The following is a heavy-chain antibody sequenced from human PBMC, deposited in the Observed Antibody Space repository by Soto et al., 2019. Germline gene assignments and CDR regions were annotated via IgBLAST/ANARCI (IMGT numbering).Heavy chain of an antibody. J-gene: IGHJ5*02. Sequence: QITLKESGPTLVKPTQTLTLTCTFSGFSLSTSGVGVGWIRQPPGKALEWLALIYWDDDKRYSPSLKSRLTITKDTYKHQVVLTMTNMDPVDTATYYCARRPVAQWFDPWGQGTLVTVSS. CDR2: IYWDDDK. V-gene: IGHV2-5*02. CDR3: ARRPVAQWFDP. CDR1: GFSLSTSGVG.